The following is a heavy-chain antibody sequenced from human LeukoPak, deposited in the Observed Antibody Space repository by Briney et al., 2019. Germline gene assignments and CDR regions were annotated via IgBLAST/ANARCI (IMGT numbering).Heavy chain of an antibody. D-gene: IGHD4-17*01. J-gene: IGHJ3*02. Sequence: GGSLRLSCAASGFTFSDYYMSWIRQAPGKGLEWVSYISSSGSTVYYADSVKGRFTISRDNAKNSLYLQMNSLRDEDTAVYYCARDTLLYGYSPDAFDIWGQGTMVTVSS. V-gene: IGHV3-11*04. CDR2: ISSSGSTV. CDR1: GFTFSDYY. CDR3: ARDTLLYGYSPDAFDI.